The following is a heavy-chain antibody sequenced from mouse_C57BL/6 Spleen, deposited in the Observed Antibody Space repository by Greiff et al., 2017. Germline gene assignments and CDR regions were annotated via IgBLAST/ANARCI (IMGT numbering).Heavy chain of an antibody. D-gene: IGHD1-1*01. J-gene: IGHJ3*01. V-gene: IGHV1-69*01. Sequence: VQLQQSGAELVMPGASVKLSCKASGYTFTSYWMHWVKQRPGQGLEWIGEIDPSDSYTNYNQKFKGKSTLTVDKSSSTAYMQLRSLTSEDSAVYYCARDGRFAYWGQGTLVTVSA. CDR2: IDPSDSYT. CDR3: ARDGRFAY. CDR1: GYTFTSYW.